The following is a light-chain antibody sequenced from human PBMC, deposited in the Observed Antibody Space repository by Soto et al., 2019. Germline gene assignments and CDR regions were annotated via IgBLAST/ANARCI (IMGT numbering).Light chain of an antibody. CDR1: QSVSSY. J-gene: IGKJ4*01. V-gene: IGKV3-11*01. Sequence: EIVLTRSPATLSLSPGERATLSCRASQSVSSYLAWYQQKPGQAPRLLIYDASNSATGIPARFSGSGSGTDFTLTISSLEPEDFAVYYCQQRSNWLTFGGGTKVEIK. CDR3: QQRSNWLT. CDR2: DAS.